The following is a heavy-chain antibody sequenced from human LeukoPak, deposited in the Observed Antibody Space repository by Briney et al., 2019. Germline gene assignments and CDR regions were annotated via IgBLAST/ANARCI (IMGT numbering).Heavy chain of an antibody. J-gene: IGHJ6*02. CDR2: ISGYNGDI. V-gene: IGHV1-18*01. Sequence: ASVTVSFTASGYNLRIHGITWVRQARGQGLEWMGWISGYNGDIKEAQKFQGRLTMTTETSTSTAYMELRSLRSDDTAVYYCAGFSVFGADTSPRYNSGMDVWGQGTTVIVSS. CDR3: AGFSVFGADTSPRYNSGMDV. D-gene: IGHD3-16*01. CDR1: GYNLRIHG.